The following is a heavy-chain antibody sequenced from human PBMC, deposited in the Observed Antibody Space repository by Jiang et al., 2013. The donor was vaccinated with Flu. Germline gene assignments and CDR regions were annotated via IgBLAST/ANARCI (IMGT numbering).Heavy chain of an antibody. CDR2: TYYSGSS. CDR3: AKFRDGYYHYYGMDV. CDR1: GGSISTYY. D-gene: IGHD3-10*01. J-gene: IGHJ6*02. V-gene: IGHV4-59*01. Sequence: VQLVESGPRLVKPSETLSLTCTVSGGSISTYYWGWFRQPPGKALEWIGYTYYSGSSNSNPSLKSRVTISVETSKNQFSLRLSSVTAADTAVYHCAKFRDGYYHYYGMDVWGPGTTVTVSS.